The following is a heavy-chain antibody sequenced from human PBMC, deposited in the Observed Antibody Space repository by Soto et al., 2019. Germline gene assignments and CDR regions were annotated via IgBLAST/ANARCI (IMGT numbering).Heavy chain of an antibody. CDR1: GFTFSNAW. CDR3: TTGEVGYCSSTSCYPAYYYYYYGMDV. J-gene: IGHJ6*02. D-gene: IGHD2-2*01. V-gene: IGHV3-15*01. CDR2: IKSKTDGGTT. Sequence: PGGSLRLSCAASGFTFSNAWMSWVRQAPGKGLEWVGRIKSKTDGGTTDYAAPVKGRFTISRDDSKNTLYLQMNSLKIEHTAVYYCTTGEVGYCSSTSCYPAYYYYYYGMDVWGQGTTVTVSS.